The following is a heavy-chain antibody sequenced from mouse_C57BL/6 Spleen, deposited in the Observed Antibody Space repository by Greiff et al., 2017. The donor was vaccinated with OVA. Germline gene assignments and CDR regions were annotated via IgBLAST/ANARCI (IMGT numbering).Heavy chain of an antibody. D-gene: IGHD4-1*01. Sequence: QVHVKQPGAELVKPGASVKLSCKASGYTFTSYWMQWVKQRPGQGLEWIGEIDPSDSYTNYNQKFKGKATLTVDTSSSTAYMQLSSLTSEDSAVYYCAGLSGGFAYWGQGTLVTVSA. CDR1: GYTFTSYW. J-gene: IGHJ3*01. CDR2: IDPSDSYT. CDR3: AGLSGGFAY. V-gene: IGHV1-50*01.